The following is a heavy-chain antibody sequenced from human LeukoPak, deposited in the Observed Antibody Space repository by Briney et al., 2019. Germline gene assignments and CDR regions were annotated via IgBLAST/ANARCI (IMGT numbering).Heavy chain of an antibody. CDR2: ISSSSSYI. D-gene: IGHD4-17*01. CDR3: ARAPDDYGDWGAFDI. CDR1: GFAFSSYS. J-gene: IGHJ3*02. V-gene: IGHV3-21*01. Sequence: GGSLRLSCAASGFAFSSYSMNWVRQAPGKGLEWVSSISSSSSYIYYADSVKGRFTISRDNAKNSLYLQMNSLRAEDTAVYYCARAPDDYGDWGAFDIWGQGTMVTVSS.